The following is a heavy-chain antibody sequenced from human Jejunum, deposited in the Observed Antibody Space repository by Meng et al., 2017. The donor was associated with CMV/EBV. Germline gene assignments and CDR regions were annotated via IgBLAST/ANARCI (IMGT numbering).Heavy chain of an antibody. CDR2: IYYTGST. J-gene: IGHJ4*02. CDR3: ARRGVLDS. V-gene: IGHV4-59*08. Sequence: TLSHTCTVSGGCLNTDCWSWIRQPTGKGLEWIGYIYYTGSTNYNPSLKSRVTISVDMSKNQFSLKLTSVTAADTAVYYCARRGVLDSWGQGVLVTVSS. D-gene: IGHD3-10*01. CDR1: GGCLNTDC.